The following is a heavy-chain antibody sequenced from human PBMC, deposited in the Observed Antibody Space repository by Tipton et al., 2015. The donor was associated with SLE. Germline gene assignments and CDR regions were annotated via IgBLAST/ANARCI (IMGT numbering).Heavy chain of an antibody. Sequence: SLRLSCAASEFSFHDYEMNWVRQAPGKGLEWVSYIHSTGRTMYYADSVKGRFTISRDNAKNSLYLQMNRLRAEDTAVYYCVSRRGYYYDSSGYPDAFDIWSQGTMVTVSS. CDR3: VSRRGYYYDSSGYPDAFDI. D-gene: IGHD3-22*01. CDR1: EFSFHDYE. V-gene: IGHV3-48*03. J-gene: IGHJ3*02. CDR2: IHSTGRTM.